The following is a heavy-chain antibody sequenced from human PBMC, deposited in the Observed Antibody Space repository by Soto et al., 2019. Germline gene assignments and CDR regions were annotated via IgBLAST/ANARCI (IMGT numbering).Heavy chain of an antibody. CDR2: ISAGGGST. J-gene: IGHJ3*02. CDR3: AHPRGYGVFDAYDI. V-gene: IGHV3-23*01. CDR1: GFTFSTYA. Sequence: EGQLLESGGGLVQPGGSLRVSCAASGFTFSTYAMSWVRQAPGKGLEWVSAISAGGGSTYYADSVKGRFTISRDNSMNARYLQMNSLRIEDTAVYYCAHPRGYGVFDAYDIWGQGTMVTVSS. D-gene: IGHD4-17*01.